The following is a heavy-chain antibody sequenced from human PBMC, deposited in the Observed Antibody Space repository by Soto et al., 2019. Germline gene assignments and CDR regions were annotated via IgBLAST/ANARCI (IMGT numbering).Heavy chain of an antibody. D-gene: IGHD2-15*01. CDR1: GFTFSSYA. J-gene: IGHJ4*02. Sequence: EVQLLESGGGLVQPGGSLRLSCAASGFTFSSYAMSWVRQAPGKGLEWVSAISGSGGSTYYADSVKGRFTISRDNSKNTLYLQLNSLRADDTAVSYCAKKRGMVAALFDYWGQGTLVTVSS. CDR2: ISGSGGST. CDR3: AKKRGMVAALFDY. V-gene: IGHV3-23*01.